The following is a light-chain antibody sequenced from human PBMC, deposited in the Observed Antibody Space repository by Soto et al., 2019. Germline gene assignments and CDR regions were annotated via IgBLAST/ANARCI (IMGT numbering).Light chain of an antibody. CDR1: SSDVGGYNY. CDR3: SPYTTNSTHWV. CDR2: EVS. V-gene: IGLV2-14*01. J-gene: IGLJ3*02. Sequence: QSALTQPASVSGSPGQSITISCTGTSSDVGGYNYVSWYQQHPGKAPKLMIYEVSNRPSGVSNRFSGSKSGNTASLTISGLQAEEGADYYCSPYTTNSTHWVFGGGTKLPVL.